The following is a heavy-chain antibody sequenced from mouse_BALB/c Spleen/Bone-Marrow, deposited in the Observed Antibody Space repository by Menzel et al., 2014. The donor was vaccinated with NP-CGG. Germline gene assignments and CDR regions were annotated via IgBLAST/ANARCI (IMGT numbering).Heavy chain of an antibody. CDR3: TSYYGYY. V-gene: IGHV6-6*01. J-gene: IGHJ2*01. Sequence: EVKLEESGGGLVRPGGSMKLSCAASGFTFSDAWMDWVRQSPEKGLEWVAEIRNKANNLAAYFSESVKGRFTISRDDSKSSVYLQMNILRPEDTGIYYCTSYYGYYWGLGTTLTVSS. D-gene: IGHD1-2*01. CDR1: GFTFSDAW. CDR2: IRNKANNLAA.